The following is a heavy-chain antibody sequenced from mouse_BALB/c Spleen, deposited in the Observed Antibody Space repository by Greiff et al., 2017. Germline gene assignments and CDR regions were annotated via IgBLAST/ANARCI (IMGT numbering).Heavy chain of an antibody. CDR3: ARKGGEGYAAWFAY. V-gene: IGHV1-82*01. CDR1: GYAFSSSW. CDR2: IYPGDGDT. Sequence: LVESGPELVKPGASVKISCKASGYAFSSSWMNWVKQRPGQGLEWIGRIYPGDGDTNYNGKFKGKATLTADKSSSTAYMQLSSLTSVDSAVYFCARKGGEGYAAWFAYWGQGTLVTVSA. J-gene: IGHJ3*01. D-gene: IGHD3-1*01.